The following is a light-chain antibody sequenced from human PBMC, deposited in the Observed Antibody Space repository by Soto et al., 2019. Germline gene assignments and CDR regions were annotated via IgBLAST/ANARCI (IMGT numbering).Light chain of an antibody. CDR3: LQDYSYPWT. CDR1: QGIRND. V-gene: IGKV1-6*01. J-gene: IGKJ1*01. Sequence: IQMTQSPSSLSASVGDRVTITCRASQGIRNDLGWYQQKPGKAPKLLIHAASSFESGVPSRFSGSGSGTDFTFTISSLQPEDFATYYCLQDYSYPWTLGQGTKVEI. CDR2: AAS.